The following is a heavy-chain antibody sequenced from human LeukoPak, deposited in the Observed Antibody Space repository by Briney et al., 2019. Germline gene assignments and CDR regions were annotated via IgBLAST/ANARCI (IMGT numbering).Heavy chain of an antibody. CDR2: INSDGSET. V-gene: IGHV3-74*01. J-gene: IGHJ4*02. CDR3: AKAEGYDILTGLDY. D-gene: IGHD3-9*01. CDR1: GFTFSSNW. Sequence: GGSLRLSCVASGFTFSSNWMHWVRQGPGKGLVWVSRINSDGSETRHADSVKGRFTISRDNAKNTLYLQMNSLRTEDTAVYYCAKAEGYDILTGLDYWGQGTLVTVSS.